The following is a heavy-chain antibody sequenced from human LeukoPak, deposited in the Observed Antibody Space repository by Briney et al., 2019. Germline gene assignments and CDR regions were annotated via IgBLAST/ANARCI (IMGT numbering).Heavy chain of an antibody. Sequence: GGSLRLSCAASGFTFSSYSMNWVRQAPGKGLEWVSSISSSSSYIHYADSVKGRFTISRDNAKNSLYLQMNSLRAEDTAVYYCARGRVAAAGRHDYWGQGTLVTVSS. V-gene: IGHV3-21*01. CDR3: ARGRVAAAGRHDY. D-gene: IGHD6-13*01. CDR1: GFTFSSYS. J-gene: IGHJ4*02. CDR2: ISSSSSYI.